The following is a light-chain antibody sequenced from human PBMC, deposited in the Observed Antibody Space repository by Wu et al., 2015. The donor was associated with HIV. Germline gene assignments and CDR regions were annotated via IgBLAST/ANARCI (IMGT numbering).Light chain of an antibody. CDR3: QQYDNWPPIT. CDR1: QSVSGN. J-gene: IGKJ5*01. Sequence: EIVMTQSPVTLSVSPGERATLSCRASQSVSGNLAWYQQRPGQAPRLLIYGASTRATGVPARFSGSGSETEFSLTISSLQSEDSGIYYCQQYDNWPPITFGQGTRLEI. CDR2: GAS. V-gene: IGKV3-15*01.